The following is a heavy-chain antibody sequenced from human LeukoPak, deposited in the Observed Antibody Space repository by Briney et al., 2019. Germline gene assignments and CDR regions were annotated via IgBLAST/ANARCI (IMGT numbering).Heavy chain of an antibody. CDR1: GFTFSTYG. V-gene: IGHV3-48*04. CDR3: ARARYCSGGSCCFDY. Sequence: GGSLRLSCAASGFTFSTYGMNWVRQAPGKGLEWVSYISSSISTIFYADSVKGRFTISRDNAKNSLYLQMNSLRAEDTAVYYCARARYCSGGSCCFDYWGQGALVTVSS. CDR2: ISSSISTI. D-gene: IGHD2-15*01. J-gene: IGHJ4*02.